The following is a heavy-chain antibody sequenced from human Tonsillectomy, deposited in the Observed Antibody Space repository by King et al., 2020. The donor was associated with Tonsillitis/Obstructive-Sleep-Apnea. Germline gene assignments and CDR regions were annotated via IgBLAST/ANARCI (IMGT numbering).Heavy chain of an antibody. CDR2: IWYDGSNK. Sequence: VQLVESGGGVVQPGRSLRLSCAASGFTFSSYGMHWVRQAPGKGLEWVAVIWYDGSNKYYADSVKGRFTISRDNSRNTLYLQMNSLRAEDTAVYYCARGDCSSTSRYHADYWGQGTLVTVSS. J-gene: IGHJ4*02. D-gene: IGHD2-2*01. V-gene: IGHV3-33*01. CDR3: ARGDCSSTSRYHADY. CDR1: GFTFSSYG.